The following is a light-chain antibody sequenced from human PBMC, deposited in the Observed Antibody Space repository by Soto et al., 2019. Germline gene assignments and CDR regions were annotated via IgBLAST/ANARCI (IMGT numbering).Light chain of an antibody. V-gene: IGLV1-44*01. Sequence: QSVLTQAPSASGTPGQRVTISCSGSSSNIGDNTGNWYQQVPGTAPKLLIYSNNQRPSGVPDRFSGSKSGTSASLAISGLQSEDEADYYCAAWDDSLNGVVFGGGTKLTVL. CDR1: SSNIGDNT. CDR2: SNN. J-gene: IGLJ2*01. CDR3: AAWDDSLNGVV.